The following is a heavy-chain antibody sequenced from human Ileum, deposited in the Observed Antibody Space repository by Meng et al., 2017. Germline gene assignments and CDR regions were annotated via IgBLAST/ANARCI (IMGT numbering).Heavy chain of an antibody. D-gene: IGHD1-1*01. CDR1: GYTFNTYG. CDR2: MNTDKGNT. Sequence: QDQLVQSGAEVKKPGASWKVSCKASGYTFNTYGNSWVRQAPGQGLEWMGWMNTDKGNTNYAQKFQGRVTMTRDTSTSTAYMELRSLRSDDTAVYYCAREGAYNGGDYWGQGTLVTVSS. J-gene: IGHJ4*02. V-gene: IGHV1-18*01. CDR3: AREGAYNGGDY.